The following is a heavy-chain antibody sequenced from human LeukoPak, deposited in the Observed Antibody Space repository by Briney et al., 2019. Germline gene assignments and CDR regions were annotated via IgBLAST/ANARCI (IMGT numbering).Heavy chain of an antibody. CDR3: AKVRYYGSGSYSY. D-gene: IGHD3-10*01. J-gene: IGHJ4*02. CDR2: ISGSGGST. CDR1: GLALSRYG. Sequence: GGSLAGSCSSSGLALSRYGMRLLGQAPGKELKWVSAISGSGGSTYYADSVKGRFTISRDNSKNTLYLQMNSLRAEDTAVYYCAKVRYYGSGSYSYWGQGTLVTVAS. V-gene: IGHV3-23*01.